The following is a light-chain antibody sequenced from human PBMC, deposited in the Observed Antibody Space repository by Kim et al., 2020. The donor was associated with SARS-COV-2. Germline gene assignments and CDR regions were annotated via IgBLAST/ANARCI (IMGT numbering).Light chain of an antibody. CDR2: GKN. CDR3: NSRDSSDNVV. V-gene: IGLV3-19*01. Sequence: VALGQTVRITCQGDSLRSYYATWYQQKPGQAPIIVIYGKNIRPSGIPDRFSGSSAGNTASLTITGTQAGDEADYYCNSRDSSDNVVFGGGTQLTVL. J-gene: IGLJ2*01. CDR1: SLRSYY.